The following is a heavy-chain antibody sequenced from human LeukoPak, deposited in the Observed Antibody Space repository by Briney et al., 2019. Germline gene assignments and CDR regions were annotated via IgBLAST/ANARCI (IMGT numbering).Heavy chain of an antibody. CDR2: INHSGST. V-gene: IGHV4-34*01. CDR1: GGSFSGYY. Sequence: SETLPLTCAVYGGSFSGYYWSWIRQPPGKGLEWIGEINHSGSTNYNPSLKSRVTISVDTSKNQFSLKLSSVTAADTAVYYCARGRQLTVYYYYGMDVWGKGTTVTVSS. J-gene: IGHJ6*04. D-gene: IGHD6-13*01. CDR3: ARGRQLTVYYYYGMDV.